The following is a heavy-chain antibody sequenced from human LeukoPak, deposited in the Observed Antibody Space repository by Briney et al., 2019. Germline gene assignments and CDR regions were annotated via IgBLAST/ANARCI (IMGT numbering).Heavy chain of an antibody. CDR1: GFIFSTYG. V-gene: IGHV3-30*02. J-gene: IGHJ4*02. CDR2: IRHDGSIK. D-gene: IGHD3-3*02. Sequence: GGSLRLSCAASGFIFSTYGMYWVRQAPGKGLEWVAFIRHDGSIKNYADSVKGRSTISRDNSKNTLYLQMNSLRAEDTAVYYFAKDILPDIDYWGQGTLVTVSS. CDR3: AKDILPDIDY.